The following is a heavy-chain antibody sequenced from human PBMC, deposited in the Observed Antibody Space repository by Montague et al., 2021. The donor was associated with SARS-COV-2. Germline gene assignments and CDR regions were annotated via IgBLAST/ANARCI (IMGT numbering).Heavy chain of an antibody. Sequence: TLSLTCTVSGGSIGSGGYYWSWIRQHPGKGLEWIGYIYYSGSTXYNPSLKSRVTISVDTSKNQFSLKLSSVTAADTAVYYCARTPAVYVVVVPAARGHFDYWGQGTLVTVSS. J-gene: IGHJ4*02. V-gene: IGHV4-31*03. CDR2: IYYSGST. CDR3: ARTPAVYVVVVPAARGHFDY. D-gene: IGHD2-2*01. CDR1: GGSIGSGGYY.